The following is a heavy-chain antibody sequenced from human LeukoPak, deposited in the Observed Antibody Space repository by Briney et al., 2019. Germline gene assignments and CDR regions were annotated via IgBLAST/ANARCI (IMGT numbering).Heavy chain of an antibody. J-gene: IGHJ4*02. CDR3: ARDIYYDSSGYYGSVY. V-gene: IGHV3-21*01. CDR2: ISSSGSYI. Sequence: GGSLRLSCAASGLTFSSYSMNWVRQAPGKGLEWVSSISSSGSYIYYADSVKGRFTISRDNAKNSLYLQMNSLRAEDTAVYYCARDIYYDSSGYYGSVYWGQGTLVTVSS. CDR1: GLTFSSYS. D-gene: IGHD3-22*01.